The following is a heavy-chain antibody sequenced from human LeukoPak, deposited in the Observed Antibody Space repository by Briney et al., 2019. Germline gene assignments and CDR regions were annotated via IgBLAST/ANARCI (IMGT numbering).Heavy chain of an antibody. CDR2: ISYDGSNK. J-gene: IGHJ4*02. D-gene: IGHD3-22*01. CDR1: AFIFSNYV. V-gene: IGHV3-30*18. Sequence: PGRSLRLSCAASAFIFSNYVMHWVRQAPGKGLEWVAVISYDGSNKYYADSVKGRFTISRDNSKNTLYLQMNSLRAEDTAVYYCAKSGYHGSSGYNWGQGTLVTVSS. CDR3: AKSGYHGSSGYN.